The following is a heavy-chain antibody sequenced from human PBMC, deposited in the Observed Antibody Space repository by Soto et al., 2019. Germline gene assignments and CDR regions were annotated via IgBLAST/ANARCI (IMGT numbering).Heavy chain of an antibody. J-gene: IGHJ4*02. CDR1: GFTFSSYA. Sequence: GGSLRLSCAASGFTFSSYAMSWVRQAPGRGLEWVSAISGSGGSTYYADSVKGRFTISRDNSKNTLCLQMNSLRAEDTAVHYCAPEDSRVVSFDYWGQGTLVTVSS. V-gene: IGHV3-23*01. D-gene: IGHD3-3*01. CDR3: APEDSRVVSFDY. CDR2: ISGSGGST.